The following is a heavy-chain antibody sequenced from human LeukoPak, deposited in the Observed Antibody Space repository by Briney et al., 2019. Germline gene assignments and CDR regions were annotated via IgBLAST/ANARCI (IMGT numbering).Heavy chain of an antibody. D-gene: IGHD1-1*01. CDR3: ARESHETREDY. J-gene: IGHJ4*02. Sequence: ASVKVSCKASGYTYTSYGISWVRQAPGQGLEWMGWISANNGDTDYPPKLQDRVTMTTDTYTSTAYMELRSLRSDDTAMYYCARESHETREDYWGQGTLVTVSS. CDR2: ISANNGDT. V-gene: IGHV1-18*01. CDR1: GYTYTSYG.